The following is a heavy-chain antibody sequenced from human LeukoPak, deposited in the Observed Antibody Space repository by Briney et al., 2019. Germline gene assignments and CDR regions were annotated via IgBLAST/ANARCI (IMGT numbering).Heavy chain of an antibody. CDR1: GFTFSSFW. CDR2: IKEGGTEK. Sequence: GGSLRLSCEASGFTFSSFWMSWVRQAPGKGLERVANIKEGGTEKYYVDSVKGRFTISRDNAKNSLFLQMNSLRGEDTAMYYCARGGSSRFTYWGQGTLVTVSS. CDR3: ARGGSSRFTY. J-gene: IGHJ4*02. D-gene: IGHD3-16*02. V-gene: IGHV3-7*01.